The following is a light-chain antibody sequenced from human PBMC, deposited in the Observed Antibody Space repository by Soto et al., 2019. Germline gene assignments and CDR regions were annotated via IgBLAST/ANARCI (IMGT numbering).Light chain of an antibody. CDR2: GAS. CDR3: QQYANSPLT. J-gene: IGKJ5*01. V-gene: IGKV3D-15*02. CDR1: QSVATN. Sequence: EIVRMQSPATLSVSPGERATLSCRASQSVATNLAWYQQKPGQPPRLLIYGASSRATGIPARFSGSGSGTEFTLTISGLQSEDFAVFYCQQYANSPLTFGQGTRLEI.